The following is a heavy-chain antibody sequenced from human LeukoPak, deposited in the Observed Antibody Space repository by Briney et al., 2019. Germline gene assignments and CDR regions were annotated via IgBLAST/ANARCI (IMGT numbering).Heavy chain of an antibody. V-gene: IGHV1-46*01. D-gene: IGHD3-10*01. J-gene: IGHJ4*02. CDR1: GYTFTSYY. Sequence: ASVKVSCKASGYTFTSYYMHWVRQAPGQGLEWMGIINPSGGSTSYAQKFQCRVTMTRDTSTSTVYMELSSLRSEDTAVYYCARALPMGPASGSGSYPDYWGQGALVTVSS. CDR3: ARALPMGPASGSGSYPDY. CDR2: INPSGGST.